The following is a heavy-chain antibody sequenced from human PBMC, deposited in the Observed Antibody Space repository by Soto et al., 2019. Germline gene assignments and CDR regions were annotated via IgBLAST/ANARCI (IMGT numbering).Heavy chain of an antibody. CDR1: GGSVSRYY. J-gene: IGHJ4*02. CDR3: ARRYGASFDY. CDR2: IYYSGST. Sequence: SETLSVTCTVSGGSVSRYYWSWIPQPPGKGLEWIGYIYYSGSTNYNPSLKSRVTISVDTSKNQFSLKLSSVTAAHTAVYYCARRYGASFDYWGQGSLVTVSS. D-gene: IGHD4-17*01. V-gene: IGHV4-59*02.